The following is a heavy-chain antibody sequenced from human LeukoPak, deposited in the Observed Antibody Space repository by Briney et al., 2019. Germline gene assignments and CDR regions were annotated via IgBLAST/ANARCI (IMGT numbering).Heavy chain of an antibody. Sequence: GGSLRLSCEASGFTFTNYGMHWVRQAPGKGPECVAVVSFGGRKTYYAGFAEGRFTISRDDSNNMVYLQMNSLRTEDTAVYHCVKRGGGDHGLDVWGQGTTVVVS. V-gene: IGHV3-30*18. J-gene: IGHJ6*02. CDR2: VSFGGRKT. D-gene: IGHD2-21*02. CDR1: GFTFTNYG. CDR3: VKRGGGDHGLDV.